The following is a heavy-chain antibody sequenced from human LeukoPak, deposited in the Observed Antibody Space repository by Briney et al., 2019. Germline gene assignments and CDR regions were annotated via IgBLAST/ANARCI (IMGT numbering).Heavy chain of an antibody. V-gene: IGHV3-23*01. J-gene: IGHJ3*02. CDR2: ISGSGGST. D-gene: IGHD4-23*01. CDR1: GFTFSSYA. CDR3: AKDNGGSSWANAFDI. Sequence: PGGSLRLSCAASGFTFSSYAMSWVRQAPGKGLERVSAISGSGGSTYYADSVKGRLTISRDNSKNTLYLQMNSLRAEDTAVYYCAKDNGGSSWANAFDIWGQGTTVTVSS.